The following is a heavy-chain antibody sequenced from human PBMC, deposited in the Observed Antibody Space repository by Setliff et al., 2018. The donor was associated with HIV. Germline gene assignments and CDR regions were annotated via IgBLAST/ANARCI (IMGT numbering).Heavy chain of an antibody. V-gene: IGHV1-18*01. CDR1: GYTFTSYG. Sequence: ASVTVSCKASGYTFTSYGISWVRQAPGQGLEWMGWISAYNGNTNYAQKFQGRHTMTRNTSISTAYMELSGLISEDAAVYYCARAGGLRMDRGVVSDYWGQGTLVTVSS. CDR3: ARAGGLRMDRGVVSDY. CDR2: ISAYNGNT. J-gene: IGHJ4*02. D-gene: IGHD3-10*01.